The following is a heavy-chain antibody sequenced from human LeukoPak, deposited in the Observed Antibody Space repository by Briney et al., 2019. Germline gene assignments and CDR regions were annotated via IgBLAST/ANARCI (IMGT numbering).Heavy chain of an antibody. D-gene: IGHD2-8*01. CDR2: VKTKGDGGAA. CDR1: GITFTNAW. CDR3: TTDRMIYATNWAVSWFDP. Sequence: GGSLRLSCAASGITFTNAWLTWVRQAPGKGLEWVGRVKTKGDGGAADYAAPVKGRFTISRDDSTKTVYLQMNSLKTEDTAVYYCTTDRMIYATNWAVSWFDPWGQGTLVTVSS. V-gene: IGHV3-15*01. J-gene: IGHJ5*02.